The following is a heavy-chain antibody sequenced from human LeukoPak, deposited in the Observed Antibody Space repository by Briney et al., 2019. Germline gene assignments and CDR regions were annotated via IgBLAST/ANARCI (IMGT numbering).Heavy chain of an antibody. CDR1: GYTLTELS. Sequence: ASVKVSCKVSGYTLTELSMHWVRQAPGKGLEWMGGFDPEDGETIYAQKFQGRVTMTEDTSTDTAYMELSSLRSEDTAVYYCARNYYDSSGSPPFFDYWGQGTLVTVSS. CDR2: FDPEDGET. V-gene: IGHV1-24*01. J-gene: IGHJ4*02. D-gene: IGHD3-22*01. CDR3: ARNYYDSSGSPPFFDY.